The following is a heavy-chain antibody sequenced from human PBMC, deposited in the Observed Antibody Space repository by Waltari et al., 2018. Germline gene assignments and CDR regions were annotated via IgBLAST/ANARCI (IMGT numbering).Heavy chain of an antibody. Sequence: EVQLVESGGGLVQPGGSLRLSCAASGFTFSSYSMNWVRQAQGKGLEGVSYISSSSSTIYYADSVKGRFTISRDNAKNSLYLQMNSLRAEDTAVYYCARVPRITIFGVVIHGYYGMDVWGQGTTVTVSS. D-gene: IGHD3-3*01. CDR1: GFTFSSYS. CDR2: ISSSSSTI. V-gene: IGHV3-48*01. J-gene: IGHJ6*02. CDR3: ARVPRITIFGVVIHGYYGMDV.